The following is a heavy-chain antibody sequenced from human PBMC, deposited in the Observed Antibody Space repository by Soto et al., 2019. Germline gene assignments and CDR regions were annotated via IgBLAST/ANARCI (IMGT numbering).Heavy chain of an antibody. V-gene: IGHV1-69*01. D-gene: IGHD6-19*01. CDR1: GGTFTKYA. J-gene: IGHJ3*01. CDR2: IVPLPGTT. CDR3: ASGVGGLSGSSGWPDHAFDV. Sequence: QVQLVQSGAAVRKPGSSVKVSCKASGGTFTKYAITWVRQAPRQGLEWMGGIVPLPGTTNYAQKLRGRVTISADESTSTAYLELSSLRSEDTAVYYCASGVGGLSGSSGWPDHAFDVWGQGTMVIVSS.